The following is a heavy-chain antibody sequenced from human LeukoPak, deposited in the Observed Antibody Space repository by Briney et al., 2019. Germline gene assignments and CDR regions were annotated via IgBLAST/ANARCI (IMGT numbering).Heavy chain of an antibody. CDR1: GFTFSRYW. V-gene: IGHV3-7*01. CDR2: IKQDGSVK. Sequence: GGSLRLSCAASGFTFSRYWMSWVRQAPGKGLEWAANIKQDGSVKYYVDSVKGRFTISRDNAKNPLYLQMNNLRAEDTALYYCAKHWVQLRSPFDYWGQGALVTVSS. D-gene: IGHD5-18*01. J-gene: IGHJ4*02. CDR3: AKHWVQLRSPFDY.